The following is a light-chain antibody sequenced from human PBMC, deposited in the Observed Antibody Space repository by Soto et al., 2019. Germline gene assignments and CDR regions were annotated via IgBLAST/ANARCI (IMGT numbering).Light chain of an antibody. V-gene: IGKV1-17*01. CDR1: QGIRND. Sequence: IQMTQSASSLSAAVGDRVTISCRASQGIRNDLGWYQQKPGKAPKRLIYAASSLHSGIPARFSGSGSGTEFTLTISSLQPEDFAAYYCQQYNSYPRTFGQGTKVDIK. CDR3: QQYNSYPRT. J-gene: IGKJ1*01. CDR2: AAS.